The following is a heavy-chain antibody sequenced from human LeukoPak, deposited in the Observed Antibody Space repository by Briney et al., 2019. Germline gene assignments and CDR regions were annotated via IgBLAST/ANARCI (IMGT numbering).Heavy chain of an antibody. CDR1: GYTLTELS. CDR2: FDPEDGET. CDR3: ATVKCSSTSCYDGSYMFDP. J-gene: IGHJ5*02. D-gene: IGHD2-2*01. V-gene: IGHV1-24*01. Sequence: APVKVSCKVSGYTLTELSMHWVRRAPGKGLEWMGGFDPEDGETIYAQKFQGRVTMTEDTSTDTAYMELSSLRSEDTAVYYCATVKCSSTSCYDGSYMFDPWGQGTLVTVSS.